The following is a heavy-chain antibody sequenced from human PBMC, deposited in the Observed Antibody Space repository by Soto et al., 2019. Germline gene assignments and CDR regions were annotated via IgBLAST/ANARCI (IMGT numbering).Heavy chain of an antibody. Sequence: SETLSLTCTVSDDSFRGAEYYWSWIRQPLGKGPEWIGYTYYNGDTKYNPALRSRVTMSEDTSKNQFSLRLSFVTVADTAVYFCARGPAYIDGWRTFDLWGRGILVTVSS. J-gene: IGHJ4*02. CDR3: ARGPAYIDGWRTFDL. D-gene: IGHD6-19*01. CDR1: DDSFRGAEYY. V-gene: IGHV4-61*08. CDR2: TYYNGDT.